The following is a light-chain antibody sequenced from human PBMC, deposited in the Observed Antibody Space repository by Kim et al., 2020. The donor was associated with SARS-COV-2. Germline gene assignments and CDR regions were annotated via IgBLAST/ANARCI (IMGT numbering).Light chain of an antibody. V-gene: IGLV2-18*02. CDR1: ASDVGAYYR. Sequence: LTQPPSVSGFPEQSVTIPCTGTASDVGAYYRVSWYQQTPGTAPKLLIFEVTYRPSGVPDRFSGSKSGNTASLTIFGLQAEDEADYYCSSYTSSDTLLFGGGTKVTVL. CDR2: EVT. CDR3: SSYTSSDTLL. J-gene: IGLJ2*01.